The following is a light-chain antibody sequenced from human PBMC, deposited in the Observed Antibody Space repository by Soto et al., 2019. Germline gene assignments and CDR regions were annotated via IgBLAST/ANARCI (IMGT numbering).Light chain of an antibody. CDR1: QSVSNN. J-gene: IGKJ1*01. Sequence: VLTPSPGTMTLSPGESATLSCRASQSVSNNYLAWYQQKPGQAPRLLIYGASTRATGIPARFSGSGSGTEFTLTISSLQSEDFAVYYCQQYSNWPPWPFGQGTKVDVK. CDR2: GAS. V-gene: IGKV3-15*01. CDR3: QQYSNWPPWP.